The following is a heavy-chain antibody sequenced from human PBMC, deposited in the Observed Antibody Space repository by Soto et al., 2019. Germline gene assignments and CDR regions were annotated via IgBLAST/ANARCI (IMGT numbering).Heavy chain of an antibody. V-gene: IGHV3-30*18. CDR3: AKEGGLSGSYYISSSYYFDY. CDR2: ISYDGSNT. CDR1: GFTFSSYG. Sequence: QVQLVESGGGVVQPGRSLRLSCVASGFTFSSYGMHWVRQAPGKGLEWVAIISYDGSNTYYADSVKGRFTISRDNSKNTLYLHMNSLGAEDTSVYYCAKEGGLSGSYYISSSYYFDYWGQGTLVTVSS. J-gene: IGHJ4*02. D-gene: IGHD1-26*01.